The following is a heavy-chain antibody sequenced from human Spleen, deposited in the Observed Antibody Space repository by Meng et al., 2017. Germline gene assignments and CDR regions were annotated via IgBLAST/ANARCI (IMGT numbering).Heavy chain of an antibody. V-gene: IGHV1-69*01. D-gene: IGHD3-22*01. Sequence: VLLVQAGGECEKRGAYVQVSSNDSGGTFSSYAYILVRQAPAQGLEWMGGIIPIFGTANYAQKFQGRVTIPADESTSKAYMELSSLRSEDTAVYYCARDDYYDSSGYFRWGQGTLVTVSS. CDR2: IIPIFGTA. J-gene: IGHJ4*02. CDR3: ARDDYYDSSGYFR. CDR1: GGTFSSYA.